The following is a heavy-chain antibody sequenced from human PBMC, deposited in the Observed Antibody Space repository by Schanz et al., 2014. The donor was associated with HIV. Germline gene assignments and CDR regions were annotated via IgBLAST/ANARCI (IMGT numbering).Heavy chain of an antibody. J-gene: IGHJ4*02. CDR1: VGPFTSGGHY. CDR3: ARTPYYFDY. Sequence: QVQVQEPGPGRVNPSQTLSLKCTVSVGPFTSGGHYWSWIRQHQGKGLEWLGCINDGGVTYYNPSLQSRVTISVDPSKNQFSLRLNSVTAADTAVYYCARTPYYFDYWGQGTLVTVSS. CDR2: INDGGVT. V-gene: IGHV4-31*03.